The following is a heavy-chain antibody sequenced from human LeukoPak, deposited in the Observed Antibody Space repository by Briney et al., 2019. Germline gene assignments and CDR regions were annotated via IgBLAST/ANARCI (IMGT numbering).Heavy chain of an antibody. Sequence: GGSLRLSCAVSGFTFSSYAMSWVRRAPGKGLEWVSGISDSGDSTYSADSVKGRFTISRDNAKNSLYLQMNSLRAEDTAVYYCARDDYGDYTRFDYWGQGTLVTVSS. CDR1: GFTFSSYA. J-gene: IGHJ4*02. D-gene: IGHD4-17*01. CDR3: ARDDYGDYTRFDY. CDR2: ISDSGDST. V-gene: IGHV3-23*01.